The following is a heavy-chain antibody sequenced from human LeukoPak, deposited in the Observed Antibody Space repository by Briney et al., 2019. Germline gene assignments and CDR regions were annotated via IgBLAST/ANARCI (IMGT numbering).Heavy chain of an antibody. D-gene: IGHD6-19*01. V-gene: IGHV1-18*01. Sequence: ASVKVSCKASGYTFTNYGISWVRQAPGQGLESMGWISAYNGNTNYAQKLQGRVTMTTDTSTSTAYMELRSLRSDDTAVYYCARDLKMGYNSGRYSWGTGSSNDYWGQGTLVTVSS. CDR3: ARDLKMGYNSGRYSWGTGSSNDY. CDR2: ISAYNGNT. J-gene: IGHJ4*02. CDR1: GYTFTNYG.